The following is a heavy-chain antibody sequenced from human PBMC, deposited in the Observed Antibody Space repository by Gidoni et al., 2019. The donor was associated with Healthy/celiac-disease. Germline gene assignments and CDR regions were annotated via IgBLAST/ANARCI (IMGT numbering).Heavy chain of an antibody. CDR2: ISAYNGNT. Sequence: QVQLVQSGAEVKKPGASVKVSCKASGYTVTSYGISWLRQAPGQGLGWMGWISAYNGNTNYAQKLQGRVTMTPDTSTSTAYMELRSLRSDDTAVYYCARVSGGVTTVTTLDYWGQGTLVTVSS. CDR3: ARVSGGVTTVTTLDY. D-gene: IGHD4-17*01. V-gene: IGHV1-18*01. J-gene: IGHJ4*02. CDR1: GYTVTSYG.